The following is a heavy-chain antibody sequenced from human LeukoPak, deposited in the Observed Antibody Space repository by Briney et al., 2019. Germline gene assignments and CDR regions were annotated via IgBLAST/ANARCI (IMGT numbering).Heavy chain of an antibody. CDR2: IYYSGST. J-gene: IGHJ4*02. Sequence: SETPSLTCTVSGGSISSYYWSWIRQPPGKGLEWIGYIYYSGSTNYNPSLKSRVTISVDTSKNQFSLKLSSVTAADTAVYYCARGVWTSYCGGDCYSSPFDYWGQGTLVTVSS. CDR3: ARGVWTSYCGGDCYSSPFDY. D-gene: IGHD2-21*02. V-gene: IGHV4-59*01. CDR1: GGSISSYY.